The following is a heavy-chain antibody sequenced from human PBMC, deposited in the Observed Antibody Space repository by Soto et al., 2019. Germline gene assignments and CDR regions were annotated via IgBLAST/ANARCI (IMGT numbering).Heavy chain of an antibody. CDR2: IWYDGSNK. Sequence: QVQLVEPGGGVVQPGRSLRLSCAASGFTFSSYGMHWVRQAPGKGLEWVAVIWYDGSNKYYADSVKGRFTISRDNSKNTLYLQMNSLRAEDTAVYYCARDRRGWRLLDYWGQGTLVTVSS. CDR3: ARDRRGWRLLDY. D-gene: IGHD2-21*01. J-gene: IGHJ4*02. CDR1: GFTFSSYG. V-gene: IGHV3-33*01.